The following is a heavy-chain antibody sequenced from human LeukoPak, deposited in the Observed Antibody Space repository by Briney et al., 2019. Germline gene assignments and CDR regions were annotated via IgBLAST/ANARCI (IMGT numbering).Heavy chain of an antibody. CDR1: GFTFSRSA. Sequence: AGGSLRLSCAASGFTFSRSAMNWVRQAPGKGLEWVSYISSSGSTIYYADSVKGRFTISRDNAKNSLYLQMNSLRAEDTAVYYCARDRPGLFSSSWYDAFDIWGQGTMVTVSS. J-gene: IGHJ3*02. CDR2: ISSSGSTI. D-gene: IGHD6-13*01. V-gene: IGHV3-48*03. CDR3: ARDRPGLFSSSWYDAFDI.